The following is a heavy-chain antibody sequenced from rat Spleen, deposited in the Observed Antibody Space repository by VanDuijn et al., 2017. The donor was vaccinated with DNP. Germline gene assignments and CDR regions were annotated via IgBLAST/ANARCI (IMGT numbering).Heavy chain of an antibody. D-gene: IGHD1-11*01. V-gene: IGHV5-31*01. CDR1: GFIFSNYW. CDR3: TSNPHIRTTAPSVWLTPYSESYYCARLTTDWYFDF. CDR2: ITNTGDST. J-gene: IGHJ1*01. Sequence: EVQLVESGGGLVQPGNSLKLSCAASGFIFSNYWMTWIRQAPGKGLEWVASITNTGDSTYYSDSVKGLFRIPRDNAKITLYLQVNCLRSEDAATYYFTSNPHIRTTAPSVWLTPYSESYYCARLTTDWYFDFWGPGTMVTVSS.